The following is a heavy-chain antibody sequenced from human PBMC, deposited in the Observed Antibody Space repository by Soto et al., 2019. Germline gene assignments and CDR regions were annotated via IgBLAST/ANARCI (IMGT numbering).Heavy chain of an antibody. CDR1: GFTFSSYA. CDR3: ANYYYDSSGSLNWFDP. Sequence: GGSLRLSCAASGFTFSSYAMSWVRQAPGKGLEWVSAISGSGGSTYYADSVKGRFTISRDNSKDTLYLQMNSLRAEDTAVYYCANYYYDSSGSLNWFDPWGQGTLVTVSS. CDR2: ISGSGGST. V-gene: IGHV3-23*01. J-gene: IGHJ5*02. D-gene: IGHD3-22*01.